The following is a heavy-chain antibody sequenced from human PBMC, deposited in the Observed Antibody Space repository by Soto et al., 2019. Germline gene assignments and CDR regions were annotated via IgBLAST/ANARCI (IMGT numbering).Heavy chain of an antibody. J-gene: IGHJ5*02. Sequence: QVQLQASGPGLVKPSQTLSLTCTVSGDALRRGGYSWKWLLQPQRTGIEWIGYIYPSGSTISNPAPKSRVTISVDTSKNRLSLSLSNVTAAHPAVYYCARGVAGAYILGWFDPWGQGILVTVS. CDR2: IYPSGST. CDR1: GDALRRGGYS. CDR3: ARGVAGAYILGWFDP. V-gene: IGHV4-31*03. D-gene: IGHD2-21*01.